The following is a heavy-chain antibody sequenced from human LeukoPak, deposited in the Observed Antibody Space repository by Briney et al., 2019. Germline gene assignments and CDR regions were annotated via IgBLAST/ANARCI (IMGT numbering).Heavy chain of an antibody. J-gene: IGHJ4*02. Sequence: TSETLSLTCTVSGGSISSYYWSWIRQPPGKGLEWIGYIYYSGSTNYNPSLKSRVTISVDTSKNQFSLKLSSVTAADTAVYYCARVVAAAGTLTFDYWGQGTLVTVSS. D-gene: IGHD6-13*01. V-gene: IGHV4-59*01. CDR1: GGSISSYY. CDR2: IYYSGST. CDR3: ARVVAAAGTLTFDY.